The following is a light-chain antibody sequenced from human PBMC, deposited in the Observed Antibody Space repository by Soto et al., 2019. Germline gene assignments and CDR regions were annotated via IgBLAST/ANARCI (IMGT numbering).Light chain of an antibody. CDR2: LAS. CDR3: MQALQTPL. CDR1: QSLLHSNGYNY. V-gene: IGKV2-28*01. J-gene: IGKJ4*02. Sequence: DIVMTQSPLSLPVTPGEPASISCRSSQSLLHSNGYNYLDWYLQKPGQSPQLLIYLASIRASGVPDRFSGSGSGTDFTLKISRVEAEDVGIYYCMQALQTPLFGGGTKVDTK.